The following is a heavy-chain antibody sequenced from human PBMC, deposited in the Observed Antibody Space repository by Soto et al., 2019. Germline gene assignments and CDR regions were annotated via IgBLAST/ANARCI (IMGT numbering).Heavy chain of an antibody. Sequence: QVQLQESGPGLVKPSQTLSITCTVSGGSISSGDYYWGWIRQPPGKGLEWVGYVYFSGSTYYKPCLKGRVTISVDTSKNQFSLKLSSVTAADTAVYYWAREDYNYAYGMDVWGQGTTVTVSS. CDR2: VYFSGST. CDR3: AREDYNYAYGMDV. CDR1: GGSISSGDYY. V-gene: IGHV4-30-4*01. D-gene: IGHD2-2*02. J-gene: IGHJ6*02.